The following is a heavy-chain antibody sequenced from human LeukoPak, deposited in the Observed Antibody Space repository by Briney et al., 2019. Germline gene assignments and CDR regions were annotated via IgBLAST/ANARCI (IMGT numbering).Heavy chain of an antibody. D-gene: IGHD5-18*01. V-gene: IGHV3-66*01. J-gene: IGHJ2*01. CDR2: IYSGGST. CDR3: ARVPSGYSYGSDDWYFDL. CDR1: GFTVSSNY. Sequence: PGGSLRLSCAASGFTVSSNYMSWVRQAPGKGLEWVSVIYSGGSTYYAVSVKGRFTISRDNSKNTLYLQMHSLRAEDTAVYYCARVPSGYSYGSDDWYFDLWGRGTLVTVSS.